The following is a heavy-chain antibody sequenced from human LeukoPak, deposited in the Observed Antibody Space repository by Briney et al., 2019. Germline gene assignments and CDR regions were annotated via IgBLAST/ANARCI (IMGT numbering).Heavy chain of an antibody. CDR3: ARAGSTWGHWYFDL. CDR2: IKSDGSYT. J-gene: IGHJ2*01. D-gene: IGHD6-13*01. V-gene: IGHV3-74*01. Sequence: GGSLRLSCAASGFTFSSSWMHWVRQGPGKGLVWVSRIKSDGSYTDYADSVKGRFTISRDNAKNTLYLQMNSLRAEDTAVYYCARAGSTWGHWYFDLWGRGTLVTVSS. CDR1: GFTFSSSW.